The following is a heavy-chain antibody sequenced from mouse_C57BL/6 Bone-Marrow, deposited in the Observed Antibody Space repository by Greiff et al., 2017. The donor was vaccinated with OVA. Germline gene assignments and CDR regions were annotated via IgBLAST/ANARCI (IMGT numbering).Heavy chain of an antibody. Sequence: EVKVVESGGGLVQSGRSLRLSCATSGFTFSDFYMEWVRQAPGKGLEWIAASRNKANDYTTEYSASVKGRFIVSRDTSQSILYLQMNALRAEDTAIYYCARDAGGNYPYWYFDVWGTGTTVTVSS. J-gene: IGHJ1*03. V-gene: IGHV7-1*01. D-gene: IGHD2-1*01. CDR2: SRNKANDYTT. CDR1: GFTFSDFY. CDR3: ARDAGGNYPYWYFDV.